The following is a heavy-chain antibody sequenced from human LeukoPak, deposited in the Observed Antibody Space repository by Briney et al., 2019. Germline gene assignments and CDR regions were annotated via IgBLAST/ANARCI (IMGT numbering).Heavy chain of an antibody. D-gene: IGHD2-15*01. CDR1: GGSFSGYY. J-gene: IGHJ5*02. Sequence: SETLSLTCAVYGGSFSGYYWSWIRQPPGKGLEWIGEINHSGSTNYNPSLKSRVTISVDTSKNQFSLKLSSVTAAATAVYYCARAPNLGYCSGGSCYSGNWFDPWGQGTLVTVSS. V-gene: IGHV4-34*01. CDR2: INHSGST. CDR3: ARAPNLGYCSGGSCYSGNWFDP.